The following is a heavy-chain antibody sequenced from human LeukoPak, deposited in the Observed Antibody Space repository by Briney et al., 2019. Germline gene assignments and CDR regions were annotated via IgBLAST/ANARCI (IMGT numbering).Heavy chain of an antibody. V-gene: IGHV3-49*04. CDR1: GFTFGDYA. CDR2: IRTKAYGGTT. Sequence: PGGSLRLSRTASGFTFGDYAMSWVRQAPGKGLEGVGFIRTKAYGGTTEYAASVKGRFTISRDDSKSIAYLQMNSLKTEDTAVYYCTRASAWTAAMVYYWGQGTLVTVSS. D-gene: IGHD5-18*01. CDR3: TRASAWTAAMVYY. J-gene: IGHJ4*02.